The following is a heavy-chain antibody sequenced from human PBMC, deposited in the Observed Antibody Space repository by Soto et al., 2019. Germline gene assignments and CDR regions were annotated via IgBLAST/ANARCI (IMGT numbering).Heavy chain of an antibody. CDR1: GFTFSSYA. J-gene: IGHJ4*02. CDR2: ISGSGGST. CDR3: AKDWAYSNGYPYYFDY. V-gene: IGHV3-23*01. D-gene: IGHD5-18*01. Sequence: GGSLRLSCAASGFTFSSYAMSWVRQAPGKGLEWVSAISGSGGSTYYADSVKGRFTISRDNSKNTLDLQMNSLRAQDTPVYSCAKDWAYSNGYPYYFDYWDQGTLVTVSS.